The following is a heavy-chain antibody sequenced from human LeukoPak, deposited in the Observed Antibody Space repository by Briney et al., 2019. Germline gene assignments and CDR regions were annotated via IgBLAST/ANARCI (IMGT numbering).Heavy chain of an antibody. CDR2: IRYDGSNK. Sequence: GGSLRLSCAASGLTFSSYGMHWVRQAPGKGLEWVAFIRYDGSNKYYADSVKGRFTISRDNSKNTLYLQMNSLRAEDTAVYYCAKGDAFWRGPGGNSHLDYWGQGTLVTVSS. D-gene: IGHD3-3*01. CDR1: GLTFSSYG. V-gene: IGHV3-30*02. J-gene: IGHJ4*02. CDR3: AKGDAFWRGPGGNSHLDY.